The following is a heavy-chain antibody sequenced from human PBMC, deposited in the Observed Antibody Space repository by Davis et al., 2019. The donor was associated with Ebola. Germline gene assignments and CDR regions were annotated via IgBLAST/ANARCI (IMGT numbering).Heavy chain of an antibody. D-gene: IGHD3-3*01. J-gene: IGHJ6*02. CDR1: GFTFSSYS. Sequence: PGGSLRLSCAASGFTFSSYSMNWVRQAPGKGLEWVSYISSGSAGLYYADSVKGRFTISRDNAKNSLYLQMNSLRDEDTAVYYCARDRTIFGVVTDVMDVWGQGTTVTVS. CDR2: ISSGSAGL. V-gene: IGHV3-48*02. CDR3: ARDRTIFGVVTDVMDV.